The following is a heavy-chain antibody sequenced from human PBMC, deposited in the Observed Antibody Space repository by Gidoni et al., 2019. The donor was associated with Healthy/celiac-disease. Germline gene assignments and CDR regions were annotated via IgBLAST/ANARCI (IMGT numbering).Heavy chain of an antibody. J-gene: IGHJ4*02. D-gene: IGHD3-22*01. CDR2: ISGSGGST. CDR1: GFTFSSYA. V-gene: IGHV3-23*01. Sequence: EVQLLESGGGWVQPGGSLRLSCAASGFTFSSYAMSWVRQAPGKGLEWVAAISGSGGSTYYADSVKGRFTISRDNSKNTLYLQMNSLRAEDTAVYYCAKGARADSSGYYTVSFDYWGQGTLVTVSS. CDR3: AKGARADSSGYYTVSFDY.